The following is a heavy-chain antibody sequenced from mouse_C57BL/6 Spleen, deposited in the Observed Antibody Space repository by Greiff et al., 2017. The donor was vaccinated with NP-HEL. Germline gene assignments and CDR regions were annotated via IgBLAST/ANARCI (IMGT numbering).Heavy chain of an antibody. J-gene: IGHJ2*01. CDR2: IYPGSGST. CDR3: ASYDYENYVDY. V-gene: IGHV1-55*01. CDR1: GYTFTSYW. D-gene: IGHD2-4*01. Sequence: QVQLQQSGAELVKPGASVKMSCKASGYTFTSYWITWVKQRPGQGLEWIGDIYPGSGSTNYNEKFKSKATLTVDTSASTAYMQLSSLTSEDSAVYYCASYDYENYVDYWGQGTTLTVSS.